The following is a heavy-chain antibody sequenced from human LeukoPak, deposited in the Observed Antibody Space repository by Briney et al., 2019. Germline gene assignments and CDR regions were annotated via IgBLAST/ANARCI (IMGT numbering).Heavy chain of an antibody. CDR1: GGSISRYY. J-gene: IGHJ4*02. V-gene: IGHV4-59*08. CDR2: ISDIGSI. CDR3: AGHHPRNTVDF. Sequence: RSETLSLTCTVSGGSISRYYWSWIRQPPGKGLEWIAYISDIGSINYNPSLKSRVTISLDTSKNQFSLKLSSVTAADTAVYYCAGHHPRNTVDFWGQGTLVTVSS. D-gene: IGHD2/OR15-2a*01.